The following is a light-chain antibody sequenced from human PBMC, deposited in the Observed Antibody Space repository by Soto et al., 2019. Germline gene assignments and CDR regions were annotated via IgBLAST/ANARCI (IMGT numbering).Light chain of an antibody. V-gene: IGKV3-15*01. CDR2: GAS. Sequence: IVMTQSPATLSVSPGERASLSCRASQSVSSNLAWYQQRPGQAPRLLIYGASTRANGIPARFSGSGSGTVLTLTISSLQSEDSAVYYCQQYNYWPWTFGQGTKVEIK. CDR3: QQYNYWPWT. CDR1: QSVSSN. J-gene: IGKJ1*01.